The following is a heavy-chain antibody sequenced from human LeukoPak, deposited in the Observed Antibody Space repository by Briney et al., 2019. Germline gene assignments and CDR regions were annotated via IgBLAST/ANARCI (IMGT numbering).Heavy chain of an antibody. CDR3: ARDSKYCSGGSYYADWFDP. CDR1: GYTFTSYG. CDR2: ISAYNGNT. V-gene: IGHV1-18*01. J-gene: IGHJ5*02. D-gene: IGHD2-15*01. Sequence: GASVKVSCKASGYTFTSYGISWVRQAPGQGLEWMGWISAYNGNTNYAQKLQGRVTMTTDTSTSTAYMELRSLRSDDTAVYYCARDSKYCSGGSYYADWFDPWGQGTLVTVSS.